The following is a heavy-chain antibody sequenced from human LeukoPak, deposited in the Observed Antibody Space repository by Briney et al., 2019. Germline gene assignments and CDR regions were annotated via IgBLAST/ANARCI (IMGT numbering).Heavy chain of an antibody. CDR3: AKGYYYDSSGSFDY. J-gene: IGHJ4*02. Sequence: GGSLRLSCAASGFTFDDYAMRWVRQAPGKGLEWVSGISWNSGSIGYADSVKGRFTISRDNAKNSLYLQMNSLRAEDTALYYCAKGYYYDSSGSFDYWGQGTLVTVSS. V-gene: IGHV3-9*01. CDR1: GFTFDDYA. CDR2: ISWNSGSI. D-gene: IGHD3-22*01.